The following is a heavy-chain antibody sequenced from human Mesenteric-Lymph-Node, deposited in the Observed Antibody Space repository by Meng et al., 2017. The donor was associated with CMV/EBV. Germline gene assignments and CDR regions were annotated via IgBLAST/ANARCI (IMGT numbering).Heavy chain of an antibody. V-gene: IGHV4-39*01. CDR3: ARLGGRWLQDHY. CDR1: GGSISSSSYY. D-gene: IGHD5-24*01. J-gene: IGHJ4*02. CDR2: IYYSGST. Sequence: SETLSLTCTVSGGSISSSSYYWGWIRQPPGKGLEWNGSIYYSGSTYYNPSLKSRVTISVDTSKNQFSLKLSSVTAADTAVYYCARLGGRWLQDHYWGQGTLVTVSS.